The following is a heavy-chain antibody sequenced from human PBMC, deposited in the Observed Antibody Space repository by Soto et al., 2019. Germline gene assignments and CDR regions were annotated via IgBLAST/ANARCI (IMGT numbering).Heavy chain of an antibody. CDR3: AIGPRYCSGGSCYLFSAFDI. J-gene: IGHJ3*02. CDR2: ISSSSSTI. D-gene: IGHD2-15*01. CDR1: GFTFSSYS. V-gene: IGHV3-48*02. Sequence: EVQLVESGGGLVQPGGSLRLSCAASGFTFSSYSMNWVRQAPGKGLEWVSYISSSSSTIYYADSVKVRFTISRDNAKNSLYLQMNSLRDEDTAVYYCAIGPRYCSGGSCYLFSAFDIWGQGTMVTVSS.